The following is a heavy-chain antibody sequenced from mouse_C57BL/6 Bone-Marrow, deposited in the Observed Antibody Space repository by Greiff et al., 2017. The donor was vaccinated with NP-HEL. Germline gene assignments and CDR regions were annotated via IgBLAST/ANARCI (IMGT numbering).Heavy chain of an antibody. Sequence: EVMLVESEGGLVQPGSSMKLSCTTSGFTFSDYYMAWVRQVPEKGLDWVANINYDGSSTYYLDSLKSRFIISRDNAKNILYLQMSSLKSEDTATDYWAREGGLRRRTYAMDYWGQGTSVTVSA. CDR3: AREGGLRRRTYAMDY. D-gene: IGHD2-4*01. V-gene: IGHV5-16*01. J-gene: IGHJ4*01. CDR1: GFTFSDYY. CDR2: INYDGSST.